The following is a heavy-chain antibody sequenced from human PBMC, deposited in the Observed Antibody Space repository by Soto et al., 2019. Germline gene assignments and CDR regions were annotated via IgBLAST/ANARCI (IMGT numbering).Heavy chain of an antibody. D-gene: IGHD3-3*01. V-gene: IGHV3-66*01. CDR3: AREVRVRGFAFDI. J-gene: IGHJ3*02. CDR2: IYSGGNT. Sequence: GGSLRLSCAASGVTVSSYAMSWVRQAPGKGLEWVSFIYSGGNTYYADSVKGRFTISRDNSKNMLYLQMNSLRVEDTAVYYCAREVRVRGFAFDIWGQGTMVTVSS. CDR1: GVTVSSYA.